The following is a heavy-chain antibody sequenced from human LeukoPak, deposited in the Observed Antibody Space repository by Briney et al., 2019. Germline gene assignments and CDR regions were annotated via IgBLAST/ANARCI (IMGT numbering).Heavy chain of an antibody. J-gene: IGHJ4*02. CDR2: ISGSGGST. CDR3: AKGDDSSGWYRVGSYYFDY. CDR1: GFTFSSYA. D-gene: IGHD6-19*01. V-gene: IGHV3-23*01. Sequence: GGSLRLSCAASGFTFSSYAMSWVRQAPGKGLEWVSAISGSGGSTYYADSVKGRFTISRDNSKNTLYLQMNSLRAEDTAVYYSAKGDDSSGWYRVGSYYFDYWGQGTLVTVSS.